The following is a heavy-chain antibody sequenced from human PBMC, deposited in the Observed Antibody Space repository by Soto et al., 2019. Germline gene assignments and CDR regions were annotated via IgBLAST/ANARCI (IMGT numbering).Heavy chain of an antibody. J-gene: IGHJ5*02. CDR2: ISGSGGST. CDR3: AKAGSSSWPNWSDP. D-gene: IGHD6-13*01. Sequence: EVQLLESGGGSVQPGGSLRLSCAASGFTFSSYAMSCVRQAPGKGLEWVSAISGSGGSTYYADSVKGRFTISRNNSKTTLYLQMNSPRAEDTAVYYCAKAGSSSWPNWSDPWGPGTLVTVSS. V-gene: IGHV3-23*01. CDR1: GFTFSSYA.